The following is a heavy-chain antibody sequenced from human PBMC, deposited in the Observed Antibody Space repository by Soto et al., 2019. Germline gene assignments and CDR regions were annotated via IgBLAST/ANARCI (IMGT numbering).Heavy chain of an antibody. CDR3: AHRRGAVPRYYGSGVFGP. J-gene: IGHJ5*02. D-gene: IGHD3-10*01. CDR1: GFSLSTSGVG. Sequence: QITLKESGPTLVKPTQTLTLTCTFSGFSLSTSGVGVGWIRQPPGKALEWLALIYWDDDKRYSPSLKSRLTITQDTSKNQVDLTMTNMDPVDTATYDCAHRRGAVPRYYGSGVFGPWGQGTLVTVSS. V-gene: IGHV2-5*02. CDR2: IYWDDDK.